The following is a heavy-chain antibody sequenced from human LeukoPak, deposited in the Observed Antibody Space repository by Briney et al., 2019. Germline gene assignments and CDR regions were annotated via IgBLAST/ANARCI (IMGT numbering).Heavy chain of an antibody. D-gene: IGHD3-22*01. CDR2: IYHSGST. CDR3: ARDRRYYDTSGTVYYDATDV. CDR1: GGSISSGGYS. V-gene: IGHV4-30-2*01. Sequence: PSETLSLTCAVSGGSISSGGYSWSWIRQPPGKGLEWIGYIYHSGSTYYNPSLKSRVTISVDRSKNHFSLRLSSVTAADTAVYYCARDRRYYDTSGTVYYDATDVWGQGTTVTVSS. J-gene: IGHJ6*02.